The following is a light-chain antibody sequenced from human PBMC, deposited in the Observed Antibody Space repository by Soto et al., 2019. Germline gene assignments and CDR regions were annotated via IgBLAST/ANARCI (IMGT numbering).Light chain of an antibody. V-gene: IGKV3-15*01. Sequence: EIVMTQSPATLSVSPGERATLSCRASQRVSSNLAWYQQKPGQAPRLLIYGASTRATGIPARFSGSGSGTEVPLTISSLQSEDFAVYYCQQYNNWPPWTFGQGTKVEIK. J-gene: IGKJ1*01. CDR1: QRVSSN. CDR3: QQYNNWPPWT. CDR2: GAS.